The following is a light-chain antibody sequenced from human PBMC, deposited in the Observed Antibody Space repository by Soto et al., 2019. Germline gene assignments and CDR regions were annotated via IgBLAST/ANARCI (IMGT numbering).Light chain of an antibody. CDR1: SSDIGTSNY. CDR3: SSYTSGSTVL. V-gene: IGLV2-14*01. CDR2: DVT. Sequence: QSVLTQPASVSGSPGQSITISCTGTSSDIGTSNYVSWYQQYPGKAPRLMIYDVTSRPSGVSNRFSGSKSGNAASLTISGLQAEDDADYYCSSYTSGSTVLFGGGTQLTVL. J-gene: IGLJ3*02.